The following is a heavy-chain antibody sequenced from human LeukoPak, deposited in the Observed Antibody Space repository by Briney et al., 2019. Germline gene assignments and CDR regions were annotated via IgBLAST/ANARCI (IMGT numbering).Heavy chain of an antibody. J-gene: IGHJ4*02. CDR3: AVDYGSGSYYNPLDY. Sequence: ASVKVSCKASGHTFPSYGTSWVRHAPGQGLEWMGWISAYNGNTNYAQKPQGRVTMTTDTSTSTAYMELRSLRSDDTAVYYCAVDYGSGSYYNPLDYWGQGTLVTVSS. D-gene: IGHD3-10*01. CDR2: ISAYNGNT. V-gene: IGHV1-18*01. CDR1: GHTFPSYG.